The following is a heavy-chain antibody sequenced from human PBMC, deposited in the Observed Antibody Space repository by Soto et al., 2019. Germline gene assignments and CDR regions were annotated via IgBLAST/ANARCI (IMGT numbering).Heavy chain of an antibody. J-gene: IGHJ6*02. CDR1: GGTFGSYT. CDR2: IIPILNSP. V-gene: IGHV1-69*01. Sequence: QVQLVQSGAEVKKPGSSVKVSCKASGGTFGSYTITWVRRAPGQGLEWLGVIIPILNSPAYAQKFQARVVITADEITNTAYMELNSLRFDDTAVYYCAREAPYCTSATCPKFYDMDVWGQVTTVTVAS. D-gene: IGHD2-2*01. CDR3: AREAPYCTSATCPKFYDMDV.